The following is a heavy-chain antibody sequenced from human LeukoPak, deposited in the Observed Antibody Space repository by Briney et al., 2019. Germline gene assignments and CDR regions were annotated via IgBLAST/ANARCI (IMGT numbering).Heavy chain of an antibody. D-gene: IGHD2-15*01. Sequence: GASVKVSCKASGYTFTSYGISWVRQAPGQGLEWMGWISAYNGNTNYAQKLQGRVTITTDTSTSTAYMELRSLRSDDTAVYYCARSSSGDPYYYYGMDVWGQGTTVTVSS. J-gene: IGHJ6*02. CDR1: GYTFTSYG. CDR2: ISAYNGNT. CDR3: ARSSSGDPYYYYGMDV. V-gene: IGHV1-18*01.